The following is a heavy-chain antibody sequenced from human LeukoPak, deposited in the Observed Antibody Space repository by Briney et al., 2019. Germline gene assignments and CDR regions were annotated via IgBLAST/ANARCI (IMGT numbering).Heavy chain of an antibody. CDR1: GGTFSSYA. Sequence: ASVKVSCKASGGTFSSYAISWVRQAPGQGLEWMGWINPNSGDTNYAQKFQGRVTMTRDTSISTAYMELSMLRSDDTAVYYCARVRYRLAETYIDYWGQGTLVTVFS. V-gene: IGHV1-2*02. CDR2: INPNSGDT. D-gene: IGHD3-16*01. J-gene: IGHJ4*02. CDR3: ARVRYRLAETYIDY.